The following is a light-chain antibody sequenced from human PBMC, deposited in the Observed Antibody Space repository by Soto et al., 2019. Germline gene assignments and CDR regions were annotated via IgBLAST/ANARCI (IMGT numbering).Light chain of an antibody. Sequence: DLPMTQSPSSLSASVGDRVTITGRASQSISSYLNWYQQKPGKAHKLLIYAASSLQSGVPSRFSGSGSGTDFTLTISSLQPEDFATYYCQQSYSTPTWTFGQGTKVDIK. CDR2: AAS. CDR1: QSISSY. J-gene: IGKJ1*01. CDR3: QQSYSTPTWT. V-gene: IGKV1-39*01.